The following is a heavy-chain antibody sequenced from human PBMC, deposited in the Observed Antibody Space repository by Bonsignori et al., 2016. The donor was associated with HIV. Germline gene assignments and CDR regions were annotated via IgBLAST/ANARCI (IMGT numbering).Heavy chain of an antibody. Sequence: SETLSLTCTVSGGSIRNTNYFWGWIRQPPGKGLEWIGTVYYNGDTFYNPSLRSRLDMSVDTSSNQFSLRVNSVTAADTAVYYCVRIYGCPDFWGQGALVTVSS. V-gene: IGHV4-39*07. CDR1: GGSIRNTNYF. J-gene: IGHJ4*02. CDR2: VYYNGDT. CDR3: VRIYGCPDF. D-gene: IGHD3-10*01.